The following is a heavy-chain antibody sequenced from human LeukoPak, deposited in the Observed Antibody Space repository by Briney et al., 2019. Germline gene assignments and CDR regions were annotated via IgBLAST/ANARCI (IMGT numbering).Heavy chain of an antibody. V-gene: IGHV1-2*02. CDR2: INPNSGGT. D-gene: IGHD5-24*01. J-gene: IGHJ6*03. Sequence: GASVKVSCKASGYTFTGYYMHWVRQAPGQGLEWMGWINPNSGGTNYAQKFQGRVTMTRDTSISTAYMELSRLRSDDTAVYYCARAAMATISSYYYYYMDVWGKGTTVTVSS. CDR1: GYTFTGYY. CDR3: ARAAMATISSYYYYYMDV.